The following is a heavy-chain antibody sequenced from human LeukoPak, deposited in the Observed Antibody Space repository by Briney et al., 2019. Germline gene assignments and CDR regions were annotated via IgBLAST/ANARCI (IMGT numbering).Heavy chain of an antibody. J-gene: IGHJ4*02. CDR2: INHSGST. CDR1: GGSFSGYY. V-gene: IGHV4-34*01. CDR3: ARGQKRITMVRGLKGYFDY. D-gene: IGHD3-10*01. Sequence: PSETLSFTCAVYGGSFSGYYWSWIRQPPGKGLEWIGEINHSGSTNYNPSLKSRVTISVDTSKNQFSLKLSSVTAADTAVYYCARGQKRITMVRGLKGYFDYWGQGTLVTVSS.